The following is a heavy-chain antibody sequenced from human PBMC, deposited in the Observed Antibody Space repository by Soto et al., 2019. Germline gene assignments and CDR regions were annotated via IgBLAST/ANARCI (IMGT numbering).Heavy chain of an antibody. CDR1: GGTFSSYA. D-gene: IGHD6-13*01. Sequence: SVKVSCKASGGTFSSYAISWVRQAPGQGLEWMGGIIPIFGTANYAQKFQGRVTITADESTSTAYMELSSLRSEDTAVYYCARWREYSSSWSENWFDPWGQGTLVTVSS. V-gene: IGHV1-69*13. J-gene: IGHJ5*02. CDR2: IIPIFGTA. CDR3: ARWREYSSSWSENWFDP.